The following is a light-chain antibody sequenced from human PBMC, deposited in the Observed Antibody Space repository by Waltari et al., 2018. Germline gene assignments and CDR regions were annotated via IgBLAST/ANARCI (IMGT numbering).Light chain of an antibody. CDR3: QQYGRSPRT. CDR2: GVS. CDR1: QKIDNNY. Sequence: DSVLTQSPGTLSLSPGERATLSCRASQKIDNNYLAWFQQKPGQAPRLLIYGVSSRATGIPDRFTGSGSGTDFTLTSSRLEPEDFAVYYCQQYGRSPRTFGQGTNLEIK. V-gene: IGKV3-20*01. J-gene: IGKJ2*01.